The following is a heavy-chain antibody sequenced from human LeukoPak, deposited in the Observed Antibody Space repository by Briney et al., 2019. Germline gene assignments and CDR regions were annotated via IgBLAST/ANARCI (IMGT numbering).Heavy chain of an antibody. CDR2: IQYDGSNK. CDR3: AKGSCCSHFDY. CDR1: GFTFSSYG. J-gene: IGHJ4*02. D-gene: IGHD2-15*01. Sequence: GGSLRLSCAASGFTFSSYGMHWVRQAPGKGLEWVAFIQYDGSNKYYADSVEGRFTISRDNSKNTLYLQMNSLRAEDTAVYYCAKGSCCSHFDYWGQGTLVTVSS. V-gene: IGHV3-30*02.